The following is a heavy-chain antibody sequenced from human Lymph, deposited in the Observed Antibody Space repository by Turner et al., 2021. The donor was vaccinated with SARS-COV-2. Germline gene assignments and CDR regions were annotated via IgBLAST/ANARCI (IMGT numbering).Heavy chain of an antibody. Sequence: QVQLVQSGAEVKKPGSSVKVSCKASGGTFSSYAISWVRQAPGQGLEWMGGIILILRIATYAQKCQGRGTITADKSTSTAYMELSSRRSEDTAVFYCARVVGGFGELGYYYYYGMDVWGQGTTVTVSS. D-gene: IGHD3-10*01. V-gene: IGHV1-69*10. J-gene: IGHJ6*02. CDR2: IILILRIA. CDR1: GGTFSSYA. CDR3: ARVVGGFGELGYYYYYGMDV.